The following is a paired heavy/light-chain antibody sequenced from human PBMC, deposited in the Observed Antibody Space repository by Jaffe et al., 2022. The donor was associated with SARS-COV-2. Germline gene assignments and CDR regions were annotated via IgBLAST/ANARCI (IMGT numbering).Heavy chain of an antibody. V-gene: IGHV3-21*02. CDR1: GFTFSNYS. D-gene: IGHD3-22*01. CDR2: ISSSSSGYI. CDR3: AKEGDTMIVTIDY. J-gene: IGHJ4*02. Sequence: EVRLVESGGGLVKPGGSLRLSCAASGFTFSNYSMNWVRQAPGKGLEWVSSISSSSSGYIYYADSVKGRFTISRDDAKNSLYLHMNSLRAEDTAVYYCAKEGDTMIVTIDYWGQGTLVTVSS.
Light chain of an antibody. CDR3: QQYYSTRT. CDR1: QSVLYSSNNKNY. V-gene: IGKV4-1*01. J-gene: IGKJ1*01. Sequence: DIVMTQSPDSLAVSLGERATINCKSSQSVLYSSNNKNYLAWYQQKPGQPPKLLIYWASIRESGVPDRFSGSGSGTDFTLTISSLQAEDVAVYYCQQYYSTRTFGQGTKVEIK. CDR2: WAS.